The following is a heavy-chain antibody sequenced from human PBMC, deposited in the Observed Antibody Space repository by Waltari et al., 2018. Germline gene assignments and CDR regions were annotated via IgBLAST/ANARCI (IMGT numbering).Heavy chain of an antibody. CDR1: GFTFSSYA. D-gene: IGHD3-10*01. V-gene: IGHV3-23*03. Sequence: EVQLLVSGGGLVQPGGSLRLSCAASGFTFSSYAMSWVRQAPGKGLEWVSVIYSGGSTYYADSVKGRFTISRDNSKNTLYLQMNSLRAEDTAVYYCAKPTGDAFDIWGQGTMVTVSS. CDR2: IYSGGST. J-gene: IGHJ3*02. CDR3: AKPTGDAFDI.